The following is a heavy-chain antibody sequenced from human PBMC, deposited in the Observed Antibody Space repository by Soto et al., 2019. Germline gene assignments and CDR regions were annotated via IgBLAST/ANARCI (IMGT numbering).Heavy chain of an antibody. J-gene: IGHJ5*02. Sequence: PSETLSLTCTVSGGSISSSSYYWGWIRQPPGKGLEWIGSIYYSGSTYYNPSLKSRVTISVDTSKNQFSLKLSSVTAADTAVYYCARPVDIVVVPAAMPGLFGWFDPWGQGTLVTVSS. CDR2: IYYSGST. D-gene: IGHD2-2*03. CDR1: GGSISSSSYY. CDR3: ARPVDIVVVPAAMPGLFGWFDP. V-gene: IGHV4-39*01.